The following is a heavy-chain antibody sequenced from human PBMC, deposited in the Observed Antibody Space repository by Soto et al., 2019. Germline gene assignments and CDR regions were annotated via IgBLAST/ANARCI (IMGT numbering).Heavy chain of an antibody. V-gene: IGHV4-31*03. J-gene: IGHJ6*03. D-gene: IGHD4-17*01. Sequence: SEXLSLTCTVSGGSISSGGYYWSWIRQHPGKGLEWIGYIYYSGSTYYNPSLKSRVTISVDTSKNQFSLKLSSVTAADTAVYYCARVPPTVTTFYMDVWGKGTTVTVSS. CDR3: ARVPPTVTTFYMDV. CDR1: GGSISSGGYY. CDR2: IYYSGST.